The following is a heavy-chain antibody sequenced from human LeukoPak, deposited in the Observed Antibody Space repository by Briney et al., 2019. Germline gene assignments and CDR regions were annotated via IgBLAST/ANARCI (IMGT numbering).Heavy chain of an antibody. J-gene: IGHJ4*02. CDR3: ALLSSRGYYYASGSPTDY. V-gene: IGHV3-30*04. D-gene: IGHD3-10*01. CDR1: GFTFSSYA. Sequence: GGSLRLSCAASGFTFSSYAMHWVRQAPGKGLEWVAVISYDGSNKYYADSVKGRFTISRDNSKNTLYLQMNSLRAEDTAVYFCALLSSRGYYYASGSPTDYWGQGTLVTVSS. CDR2: ISYDGSNK.